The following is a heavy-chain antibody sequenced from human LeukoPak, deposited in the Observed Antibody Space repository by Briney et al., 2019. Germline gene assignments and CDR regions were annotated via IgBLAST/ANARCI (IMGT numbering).Heavy chain of an antibody. CDR1: GYSISSGYY. V-gene: IGHV4-38-2*02. CDR2: IYHSGST. D-gene: IGHD3-10*01. CDR3: ARDRMYYYGSGSYSSFDY. Sequence: PSETLSLTCTVSGYSISSGYYWGWIRQPPGKGLEWIGSIYHSGSTYYNPSLKSRVTISVDTSKNQFSLKLSSVTAADTAVYYCARDRMYYYGSGSYSSFDYWGQGTLVTVSS. J-gene: IGHJ4*02.